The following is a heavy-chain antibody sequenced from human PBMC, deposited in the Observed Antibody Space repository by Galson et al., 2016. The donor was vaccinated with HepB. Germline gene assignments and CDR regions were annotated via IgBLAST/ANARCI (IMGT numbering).Heavy chain of an antibody. D-gene: IGHD5-18*01. CDR1: EFTLSGYW. Sequence: SLRLSCAASEFTLSGYWMHWVRQAPGKGLVWVSRINSDGSSTSYADSVKGRFTISRDNAKNRLYLQMNSLRAEDTAVYYCARDRRGRGMGIQLWLLDSWGQGTLVTVAS. CDR2: INSDGSST. V-gene: IGHV3-74*01. J-gene: IGHJ4*02. CDR3: ARDRRGRGMGIQLWLLDS.